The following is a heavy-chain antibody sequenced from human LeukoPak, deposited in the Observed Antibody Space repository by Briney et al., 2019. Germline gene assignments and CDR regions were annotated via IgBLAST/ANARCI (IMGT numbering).Heavy chain of an antibody. D-gene: IGHD4-17*01. CDR3: ARGSTVTTLPYYYYYMDV. Sequence: SVKVSCKASGGTLSSYTITWVRQAPGQGLEWMGGIIPIFGTADYAQKFQGRVTMTRDTSISTAYMELSRLRSDDRAVYYCARGSTVTTLPYYYYYMDVWGRGTTVTISS. CDR1: GGTLSSYT. CDR2: IIPIFGTA. V-gene: IGHV1-69*05. J-gene: IGHJ6*03.